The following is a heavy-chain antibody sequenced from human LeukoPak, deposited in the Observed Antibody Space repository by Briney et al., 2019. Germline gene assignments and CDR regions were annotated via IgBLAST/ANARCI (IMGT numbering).Heavy chain of an antibody. D-gene: IGHD3-3*01. CDR2: IYYSGST. CDR3: ARTGITIFGVVTSFDY. CDR1: GGSISSYY. Sequence: SETLSLICTVSGGSISSYYWSWIRQPPGKGLEWIGYIYYSGSTNYSPSLKSRVTISVDTSKNQFSLKLSSVTAADTAVYYCARTGITIFGVVTSFDYWGQGTLVTVSS. J-gene: IGHJ4*02. V-gene: IGHV4-59*01.